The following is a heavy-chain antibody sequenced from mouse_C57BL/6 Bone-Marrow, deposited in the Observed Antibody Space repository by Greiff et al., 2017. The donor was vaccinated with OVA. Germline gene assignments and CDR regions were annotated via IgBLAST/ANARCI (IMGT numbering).Heavy chain of an antibody. CDR2: IYPGDGDT. J-gene: IGHJ2*01. CDR1: GYAFSSSW. CDR3: ARHEDGYCASYFDY. V-gene: IGHV1-82*01. D-gene: IGHD2-3*01. Sequence: QVQLQQSGPELVKPGASVKISCKASGYAFSSSWMNWVKQRPGKGLEWIGRIYPGDGDTNYNGKFKGKATLTADKSSSTAYMQLSSLTSEDSAVYFCARHEDGYCASYFDYWGRGTTLTVSS.